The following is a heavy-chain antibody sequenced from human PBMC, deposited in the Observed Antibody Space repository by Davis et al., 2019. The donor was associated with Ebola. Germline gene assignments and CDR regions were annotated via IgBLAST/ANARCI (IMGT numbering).Heavy chain of an antibody. CDR3: AKDGQLVLPFDY. Sequence: GESLKISCAASGFTFSSYAMSWVRQAPGKGLEWVSSISSDSDYIYYADSAKGRFTISRDNAKNSLYLQMNSLRAEDTAVYYCAKDGQLVLPFDYWGQGTLVTVSS. J-gene: IGHJ4*02. D-gene: IGHD6-13*01. CDR1: GFTFSSYA. V-gene: IGHV3-21*01. CDR2: ISSDSDYI.